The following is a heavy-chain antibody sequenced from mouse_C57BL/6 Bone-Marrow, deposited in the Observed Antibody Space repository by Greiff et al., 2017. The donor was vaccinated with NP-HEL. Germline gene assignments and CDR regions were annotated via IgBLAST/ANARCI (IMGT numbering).Heavy chain of an antibody. J-gene: IGHJ4*01. CDR1: GYTFTDYN. D-gene: IGHD1-1*01. Sequence: EVQLQQSGPELVKPGASVKIPCKASGYTFTDYNMDWVKQSHGKSLEWIGDINPNNGGTIYNQKFKGKATLTVDKSSSTAYMELRSLTSEDTAVYYCARNYGSSYGYYYAMDEWGQGTSVTVSS. CDR2: INPNNGGT. V-gene: IGHV1-18*01. CDR3: ARNYGSSYGYYYAMDE.